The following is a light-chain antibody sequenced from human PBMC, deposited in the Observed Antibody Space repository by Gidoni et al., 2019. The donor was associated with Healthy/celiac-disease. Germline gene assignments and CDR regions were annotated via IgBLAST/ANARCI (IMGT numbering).Light chain of an antibody. V-gene: IGKV1-5*03. Sequence: DIQMTQSPSTLSASVGDRVTITCRASQSISSWLAWYQQKPGNAPKLLIYTASSLEGGVPSRFSGSGSGTEFTLTISSLQPDDFATYYCQQYTSYSSTFGQGTKVEIK. CDR2: TAS. CDR3: QQYTSYSST. J-gene: IGKJ1*01. CDR1: QSISSW.